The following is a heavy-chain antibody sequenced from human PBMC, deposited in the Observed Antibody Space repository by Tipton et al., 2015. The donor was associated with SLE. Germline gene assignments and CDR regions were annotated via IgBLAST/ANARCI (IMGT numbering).Heavy chain of an antibody. CDR1: GGSISSGDYY. CDR3: ATDSSGWYHFDY. Sequence: TLSLTCTVSGGSISSGDYYWSWIRQPPGKGLEWIGYIYYSGSTYYNPSLKSRVTISADTSKNQFSLKLSSVTAADTAVYYCATDSSGWYHFDYWGQGTLVTVSS. CDR2: IYYSGST. J-gene: IGHJ4*02. D-gene: IGHD6-19*01. V-gene: IGHV4-30-4*01.